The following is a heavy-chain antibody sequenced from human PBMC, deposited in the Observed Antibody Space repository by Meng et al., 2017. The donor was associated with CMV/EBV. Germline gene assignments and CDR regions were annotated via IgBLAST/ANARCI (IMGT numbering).Heavy chain of an antibody. D-gene: IGHD6-19*01. CDR2: ISYDGSNK. Sequence: GGSLRLSCAASGFTFSSYAMYWVRQAPGKGLGWVAVISYDGSNKYYADSVKGRFTISRDNSKNTLYLQMNSLRAEGTAVYYCAREYSSGWRRYYYYGLDVWGQGTTVTVSS. CDR3: AREYSSGWRRYYYYGLDV. J-gene: IGHJ6*02. V-gene: IGHV3-30*04. CDR1: GFTFSSYA.